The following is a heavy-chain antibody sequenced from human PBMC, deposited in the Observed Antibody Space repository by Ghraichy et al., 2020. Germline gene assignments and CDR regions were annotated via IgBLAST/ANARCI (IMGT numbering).Heavy chain of an antibody. CDR2: IIPIFGTA. D-gene: IGHD2-15*01. J-gene: IGHJ6*02. CDR3: ARQGRCSGGSCTRDYYYYYGMDV. V-gene: IGHV1-69*13. Sequence: SVKVSCKASGGTFSSYAISWVRQAPGQGLEWMGGIIPIFGTANYAQKFQGRVTITADESTSTAYMELSSLRSEDTAVYYCARQGRCSGGSCTRDYYYYYGMDVWGQGTTVTVSS. CDR1: GGTFSSYA.